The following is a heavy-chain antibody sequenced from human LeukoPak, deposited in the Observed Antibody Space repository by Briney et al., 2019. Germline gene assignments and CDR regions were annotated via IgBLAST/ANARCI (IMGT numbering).Heavy chain of an antibody. V-gene: IGHV4-4*07. CDR2: IFSSGNT. Sequence: SETLSLTCTVSGVSVRRYSWSWIRQPAGKGLEWIGRIFSSGNTNYNPSLKSRLTMSLDTSDNQFSLKLSSVTAADTAVYYCARDVSLHYGVWSGSYMSYHYYYMDVWGKGTTVTVSS. D-gene: IGHD3-3*01. CDR3: ARDVSLHYGVWSGSYMSYHYYYMDV. J-gene: IGHJ6*03. CDR1: GVSVRRYS.